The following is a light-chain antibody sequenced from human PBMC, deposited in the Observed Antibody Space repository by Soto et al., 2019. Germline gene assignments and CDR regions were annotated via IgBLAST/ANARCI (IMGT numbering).Light chain of an antibody. CDR1: QTVSSNY. CDR2: GAS. Sequence: EIVLTQSPVTLSLSPGERATLSCRASQTVSSNYLAWYQQKSGQAPRLLIYGASSRATGIPDRFSGSGSGTDFTLNISRLEPEDFAVYYCQQYSSSRTFGQGTKVDIK. J-gene: IGKJ1*01. V-gene: IGKV3-20*01. CDR3: QQYSSSRT.